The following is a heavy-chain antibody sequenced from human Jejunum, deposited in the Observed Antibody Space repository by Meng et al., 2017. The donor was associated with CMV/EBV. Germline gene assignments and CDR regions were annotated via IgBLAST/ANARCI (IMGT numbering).Heavy chain of an antibody. Sequence: SCAVSGFSVHFVHLTPVRHAPGKGLESPSVICAGYTTHFADSVKVPFTISTDNSMITLYRLMTSLTAEDTCVYYCVVVYDSLKVAYWGQGTLVTVSS. J-gene: IGHJ4*02. D-gene: IGHD2-15*01. CDR3: VVVYDSLKVAY. CDR2: ICAGYTT. V-gene: IGHV3-53*01. CDR1: GFSVHFVH.